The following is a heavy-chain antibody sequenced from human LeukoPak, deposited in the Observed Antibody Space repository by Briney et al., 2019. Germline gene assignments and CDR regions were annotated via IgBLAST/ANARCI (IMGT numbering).Heavy chain of an antibody. V-gene: IGHV3-7*05. CDR2: IKQDGSEK. CDR1: GFTFSNYW. CDR3: ARGMFYYGSGSDTGDY. D-gene: IGHD3-10*01. Sequence: GGSPRLSCAASGFTFSNYWMSWVRQAPEKGLEWVANIKQDGSEKYYVDSVKGRFTISRDNAKNSLYLQMNSLRAEDTAVYYCARGMFYYGSGSDTGDYWGQGTLVTVSS. J-gene: IGHJ4*02.